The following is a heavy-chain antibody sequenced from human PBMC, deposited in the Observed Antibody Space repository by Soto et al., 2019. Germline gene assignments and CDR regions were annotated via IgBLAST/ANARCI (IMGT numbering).Heavy chain of an antibody. CDR3: ARDWAWNYDY. D-gene: IGHD1-7*01. Sequence: QVQLVESGGGVVQPGRSLRLSCAASGFTVSYFGLHWVRQAPGKGLEWVAFISSDGGKAYYADSMKGRFTISRDNSKNTLDLQMNRLKPEETAVYYCARDWAWNYDYWGQGTLVTVSS. CDR2: ISSDGGKA. CDR1: GFTVSYFG. J-gene: IGHJ4*02. V-gene: IGHV3-30-3*01.